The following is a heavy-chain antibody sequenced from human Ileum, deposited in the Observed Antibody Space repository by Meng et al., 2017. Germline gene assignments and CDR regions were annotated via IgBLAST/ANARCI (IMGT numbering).Heavy chain of an antibody. CDR1: GFIFSSYD. D-gene: IGHD1-1*01. Sequence: QVQLGQSGTEVKKPGDSVTGAGKASGFIFSSYDINWVRQAPRQGLEWMGWMNPNSGNTGFAQKFQDRITMTRDTSINTAYMELSSLTSEDTAVYYCARRTQSTGTALGYWGQGTLVTVSS. CDR3: ARRTQSTGTALGY. CDR2: MNPNSGNT. V-gene: IGHV1-8*01. J-gene: IGHJ4*02.